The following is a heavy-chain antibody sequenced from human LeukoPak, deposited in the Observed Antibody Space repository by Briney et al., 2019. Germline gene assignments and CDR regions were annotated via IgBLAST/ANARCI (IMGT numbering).Heavy chain of an antibody. CDR2: IYPGDSDT. J-gene: IGHJ6*03. V-gene: IGHV5-51*01. D-gene: IGHD6-6*01. Sequence: GESLKISCKGSGYSFSSYWIGWVRQMPGKGLEWMGIIYPGDSDTRYSPSFQGLVTISADKSITTAYLQWSSLKASDTATYYCARLFSSTSSPYYFYYYYIDVWGKGTTVTVSS. CDR3: ARLFSSTSSPYYFYYYYIDV. CDR1: GYSFSSYW.